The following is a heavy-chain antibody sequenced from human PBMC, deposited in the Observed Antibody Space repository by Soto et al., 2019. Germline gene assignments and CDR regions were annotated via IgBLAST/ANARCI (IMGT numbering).Heavy chain of an antibody. CDR3: AKETYSGPLDY. CDR1: GFTFDDYA. CDR2: ISWNSGSI. D-gene: IGHD2-15*01. V-gene: IGHV3-9*01. Sequence: TGGSLRLSCAASGFTFDDYAMHWVRQAPGKGLEWVSGISWNSGSIGYADSVKGRSTISRDNARNTLYLQMNSLRADDTAVYFCAKETYSGPLDYWGQGTLVTVPQ. J-gene: IGHJ4*02.